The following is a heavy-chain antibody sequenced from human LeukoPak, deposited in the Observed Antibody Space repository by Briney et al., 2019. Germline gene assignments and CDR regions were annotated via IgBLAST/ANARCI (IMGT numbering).Heavy chain of an antibody. CDR3: ARGFDYYDSSGYNSDAFDI. CDR1: GGTLSNYA. D-gene: IGHD3-22*01. V-gene: IGHV1-2*02. CDR2: INPNSGGS. Sequence: ASVKVSCKASGGTLSNYAISWVRQAPGQGLEWMGWINPNSGGSKYAQKFQGRVTMTRDTSISTAYMELSRLRYDDTAVYYCARGFDYYDSSGYNSDAFDIWGQGTMVTVSS. J-gene: IGHJ3*02.